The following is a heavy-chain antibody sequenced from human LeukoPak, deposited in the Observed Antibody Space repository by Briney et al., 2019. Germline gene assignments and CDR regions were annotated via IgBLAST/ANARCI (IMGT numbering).Heavy chain of an antibody. CDR2: VYYSGTT. J-gene: IGHJ4*02. Sequence: SETLSLTCTVSSGSISSSYYYWGWIRQPPGKGLEWIGSVYYSGTTYYSPSLQSRVTMSVKTSKNQFSLKLRSVTAADTAVYYCARDGPEGIMVVAPTHYFHYWGQGTLVTVSS. CDR1: SGSISSSYYY. D-gene: IGHD2-15*01. V-gene: IGHV4-39*07. CDR3: ARDGPEGIMVVAPTHYFHY.